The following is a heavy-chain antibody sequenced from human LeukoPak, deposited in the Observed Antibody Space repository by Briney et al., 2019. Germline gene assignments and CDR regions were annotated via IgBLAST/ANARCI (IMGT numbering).Heavy chain of an antibody. Sequence: TGGSLRLSCAASDFPFSTYWMNWVRRAPGKGLEWVANISPDGNEKNYVDSVKGRFTISRDNAKNSLFLQMTSLRGEDTALYYCARDILTGYGMDVWGKGTTVTVSS. D-gene: IGHD3-9*01. J-gene: IGHJ6*03. CDR3: ARDILTGYGMDV. V-gene: IGHV3-7*01. CDR2: ISPDGNEK. CDR1: DFPFSTYW.